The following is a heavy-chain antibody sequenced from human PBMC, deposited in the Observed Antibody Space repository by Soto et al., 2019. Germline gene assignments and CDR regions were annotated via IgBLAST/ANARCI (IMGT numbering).Heavy chain of an antibody. CDR3: ARDTREDSSSWRFAH. CDR2: IIPIFGTA. V-gene: IGHV1-69*13. Sequence: SVKVSCKASGYTFSSYSISWVRQAPGQGLEWMGGIIPIFGTANYAQKFQGRVTITADESTSTAYMELSSLRSEDTAVYYCARDTREDSSSWRFAHWGQVTLVTVSS. J-gene: IGHJ4*02. CDR1: GYTFSSYS. D-gene: IGHD6-13*01.